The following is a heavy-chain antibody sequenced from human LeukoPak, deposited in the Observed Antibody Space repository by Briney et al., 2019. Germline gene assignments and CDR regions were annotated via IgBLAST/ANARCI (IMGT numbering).Heavy chain of an antibody. Sequence: SETLSLTCTVSGGSISSSSYYWGWIRQPPGKGLEWIGSIYYSGSTYYNPSLKSRVTISVDTSKNQFSLKLSSVTAADTAVYYCARGGGPYYDFWSGYSQYYFDYWGQGTLVTVSS. D-gene: IGHD3-3*01. CDR3: ARGGGPYYDFWSGYSQYYFDY. CDR2: IYYSGST. J-gene: IGHJ4*02. V-gene: IGHV4-39*07. CDR1: GGSISSSSYY.